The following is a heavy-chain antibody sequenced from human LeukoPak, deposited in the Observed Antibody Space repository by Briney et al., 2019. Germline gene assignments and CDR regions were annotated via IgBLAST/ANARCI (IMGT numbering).Heavy chain of an antibody. CDR3: ARHACVADSCPDNFDY. D-gene: IGHD2-21*01. CDR2: IYFSGRT. V-gene: IGHV4-39*01. Sequence: SETLSLTCSVSGGSISSSSYFWGWIRQPPGKGLEWIGSIYFSGRTCYNPSLKSRVTLSLDTSKNQFSLKLTSVTAPDTAVYSCARHACVADSCPDNFDYWGQGTLVTVSS. J-gene: IGHJ4*02. CDR1: GGSISSSSYF.